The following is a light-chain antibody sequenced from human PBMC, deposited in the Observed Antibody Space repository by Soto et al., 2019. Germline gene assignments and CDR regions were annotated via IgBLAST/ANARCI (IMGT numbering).Light chain of an antibody. CDR3: QQYGSSPPYT. CDR2: GAS. CDR1: QSVSSSY. V-gene: IGKV3-20*01. J-gene: IGKJ2*01. Sequence: EIVLTQSPGILSLSPGERATLSCRASQSVSSSYLAWYQQKPGQAPRLLIYGASNRATGIPDRFSASGSKTNFILTISRLEPEDDAVYYCQQYGSSPPYTFGQGTKLEIK.